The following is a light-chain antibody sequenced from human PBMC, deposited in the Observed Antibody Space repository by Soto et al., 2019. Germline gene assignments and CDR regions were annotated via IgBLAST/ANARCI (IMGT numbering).Light chain of an antibody. J-gene: IGKJ1*01. CDR1: QSISSY. CDR3: QQTYTMPRT. CDR2: AAS. V-gene: IGKV1-39*01. Sequence: DILMTQSPSSLSASVGDKITITCRASQSISSYLNWHQQKPGKAPKLLIYAASSLQSEVPSRFSGSGSGTDFTLTISSLQPEDCATYYCQQTYTMPRTFGQGTKVDI.